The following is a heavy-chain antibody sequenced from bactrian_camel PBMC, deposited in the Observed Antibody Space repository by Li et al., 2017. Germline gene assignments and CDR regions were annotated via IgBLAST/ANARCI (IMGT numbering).Heavy chain of an antibody. CDR2: IYVSGGAT. Sequence: HVQLVESGGGSVQPGGSLRLSCAASGYTYVARCMAWFRQAPGKEREVVASIYVSGGATYYADSVKGRFTLSSDYTRNTIYLQMNSLKPEDTAMYYCAASDRGFGLREDWYAYWGQGTQVTVS. CDR3: AASDRGFGLREDWYAY. D-gene: IGHD1*01. V-gene: IGHV3S60*01. J-gene: IGHJ4*01. CDR1: GYTYVARC.